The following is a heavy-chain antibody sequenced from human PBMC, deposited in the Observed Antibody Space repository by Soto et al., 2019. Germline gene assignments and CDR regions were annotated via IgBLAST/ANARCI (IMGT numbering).Heavy chain of an antibody. CDR2: IYHSGST. V-gene: IGHV4-4*02. CDR1: GGSISSSNW. J-gene: IGHJ4*02. D-gene: IGHD6-19*01. CDR3: AREVDGYSSGGPYYFDY. Sequence: SETLSLTCAVSGGSISSSNWWSWVRQPPGKGLEWIGEIYHSGSTNYNPSLKSRVTISVDKSKNQFSLKLSSVTAADTAVYYCAREVDGYSSGGPYYFDYWGQGTLVTVSS.